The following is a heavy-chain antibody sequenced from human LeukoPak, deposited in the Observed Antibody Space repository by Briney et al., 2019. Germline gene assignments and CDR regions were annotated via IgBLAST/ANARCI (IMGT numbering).Heavy chain of an antibody. D-gene: IGHD3-16*01. J-gene: IGHJ4*02. V-gene: IGHV3-30*04. CDR3: ARDRSYFGGTRGLDS. CDR1: GFTFGSRA. Sequence: GGSLRLSCAASGFTFGSRAMHWVRQAPGEGLEWIAVMSHDETTIYYADSVKGRFTISRDNSMNTLYLQMNSLRSEDTAIYYCARDRSYFGGTRGLDSWGQGTLVTVSS. CDR2: MSHDETTI.